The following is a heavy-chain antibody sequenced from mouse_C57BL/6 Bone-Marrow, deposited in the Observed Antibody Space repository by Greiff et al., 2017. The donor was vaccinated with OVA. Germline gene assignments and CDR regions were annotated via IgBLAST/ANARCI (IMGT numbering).Heavy chain of an antibody. V-gene: IGHV1-59*01. J-gene: IGHJ4*01. CDR2: IDPSDIYT. CDR3: AREDDYADAMDY. Sequence: QVQLQQPGAELVRPGTSVKLSCKASGYTFTSYWMHWVKQRPGQGLEWIGVIDPSDIYTNYNQKFKGKATLTVDTSTSTAYMQLSSLTSEDYAVYYCAREDDYADAMDYWGQGTSVTVSS. CDR1: GYTFTSYW. D-gene: IGHD2-4*01.